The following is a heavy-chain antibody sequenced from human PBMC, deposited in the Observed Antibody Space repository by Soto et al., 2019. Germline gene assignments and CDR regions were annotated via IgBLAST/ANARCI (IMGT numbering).Heavy chain of an antibody. CDR1: GFDVTTNC. CDR3: VRDKRTISGIFPGY. V-gene: IGHV3-53*01. J-gene: IGHJ4*02. Sequence: GGSLRLSCVGSGFDVTTNCMRWVRQAPGKGLECVSIVCTGGATHYADSVKGRFTISRDSSKNTVHLQMNNVRAEDTAVYYCVRDKRTISGIFPGYWGQGTQVTVS. CDR2: VCTGGAT. D-gene: IGHD1-1*01.